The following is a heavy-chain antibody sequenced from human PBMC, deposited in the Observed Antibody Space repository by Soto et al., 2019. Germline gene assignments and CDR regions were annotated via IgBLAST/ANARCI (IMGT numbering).Heavy chain of an antibody. Sequence: SGTLCLTCAVSGFSITSYYWSWIRQPPGKGLEWILYIYYSGGSNYNAALKSRGTISVDTSKNQFSLKISSVTAADTAVYYCERVDWTAVYYGIDAWGPGTPVTVSS. CDR3: ERVDWTAVYYGIDA. CDR2: IYYSGGS. D-gene: IGHD1-1*01. J-gene: IGHJ6*02. V-gene: IGHV4-59*01. CDR1: GFSITSYY.